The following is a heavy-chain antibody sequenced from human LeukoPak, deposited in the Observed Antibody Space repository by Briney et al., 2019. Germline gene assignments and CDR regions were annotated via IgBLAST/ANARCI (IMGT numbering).Heavy chain of an antibody. CDR2: ISGSGGST. CDR1: GFTFSSYD. Sequence: PGGSLRLSCAASGFTFSSYDMSWVRQAPGKGLEWVSAISGSGGSTYYADSVKGRFTISRDNSRNTLYLQMNNLRTEDTAVYYCARERKYDSNFDYWGQGTLVTVSS. V-gene: IGHV3-23*01. CDR3: ARERKYDSNFDY. D-gene: IGHD1-1*01. J-gene: IGHJ4*02.